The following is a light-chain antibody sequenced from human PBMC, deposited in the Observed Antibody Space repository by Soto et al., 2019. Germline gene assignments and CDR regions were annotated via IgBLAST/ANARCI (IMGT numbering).Light chain of an antibody. V-gene: IGKV3-11*01. J-gene: IGKJ1*01. CDR3: QHRSNWPPWT. CDR2: DAS. Sequence: ERVMTQAPATLSVSPGERATLSCRASQSVSSNLAWYQQKPGQAPRLLIFDASNRATGIPARFSGSGSGTDFPLTISSLEPDDFAVYYCQHRSNWPPWTFGQGTKV. CDR1: QSVSSN.